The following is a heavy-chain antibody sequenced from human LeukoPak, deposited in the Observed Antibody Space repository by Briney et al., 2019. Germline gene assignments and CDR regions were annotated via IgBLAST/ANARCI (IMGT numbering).Heavy chain of an antibody. J-gene: IGHJ4*02. CDR3: ARDIATGWSFYDFWSGYYSEVGAGEL. CDR1: GYTFTSYG. D-gene: IGHD3-3*01. V-gene: IGHV1-18*01. CDR2: ISAYNGNT. Sequence: ASVKVSCKASGYTFTSYGISWVRQAPGQGLEWMGWISAYNGNTNYAQKLQGRVTMTTDTSTSTAYMELRSLRSDDTAVYYCARDIATGWSFYDFWSGYYSEVGAGELWGQGTLVTVSS.